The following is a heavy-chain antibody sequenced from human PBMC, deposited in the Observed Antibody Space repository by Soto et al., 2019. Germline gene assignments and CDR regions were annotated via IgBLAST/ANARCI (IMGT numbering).Heavy chain of an antibody. CDR2: ISGRGTTT. D-gene: IGHD2-15*01. J-gene: IGHJ6*02. V-gene: IGHV3-48*02. Sequence: HPGGSLRLSCTASGFAFGSYAMNWVRQLPGKGLEWVSFISGRGTTTYYADSVKGRFTISRDNVENSLSLQVNSLRDEDSATYYCARLGYRSGASCNYYFYYYGMDVWGPGTTVTVSS. CDR1: GFAFGSYA. CDR3: ARLGYRSGASCNYYFYYYGMDV.